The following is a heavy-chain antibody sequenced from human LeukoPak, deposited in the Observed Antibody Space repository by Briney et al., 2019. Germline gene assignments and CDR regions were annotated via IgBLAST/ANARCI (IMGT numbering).Heavy chain of an antibody. V-gene: IGHV4-4*07. D-gene: IGHD4-17*01. CDR1: GGYIGSYY. J-gene: IGHJ6*03. CDR3: AREADYGDYSKSFYYMDV. Sequence: SETLSLTCTVSGGYIGSYYWSWIRQPAGKVLELIRRIYTSENTEYNPSLKSRVTMSVDMSTSQFSLRLTSVTAADTAVYYCAREADYGDYSKSFYYMDVWGKGTTVTVSS. CDR2: IYTSENT.